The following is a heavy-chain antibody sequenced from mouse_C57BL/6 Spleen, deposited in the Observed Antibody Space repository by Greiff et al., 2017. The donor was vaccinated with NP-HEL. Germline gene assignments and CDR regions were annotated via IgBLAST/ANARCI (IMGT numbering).Heavy chain of an antibody. CDR3: ARSWDRDY. D-gene: IGHD3-3*01. J-gene: IGHJ2*01. CDR2: ILPGSGRS. CDR1: GYTFPDYW. V-gene: IGHV1-9*01. Sequence: QLKESGAGLVMPGASVKLSCKATGYTFPDYWIEWIKQRPGHGLEWIGEILPGSGRSNYNDKFKGKATFTADTSSNTAYMQLSSLTTEDSAIFYCARSWDRDYWGQGTTLTVSS.